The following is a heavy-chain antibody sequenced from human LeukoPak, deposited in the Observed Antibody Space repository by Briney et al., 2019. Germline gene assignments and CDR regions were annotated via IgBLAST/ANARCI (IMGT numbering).Heavy chain of an antibody. CDR1: GYTFTGYY. Sequence: GASVKVSCKASGYTFTGYYMHWVRQAPGQGLEWMGWINPNSGGTNYAQKFQGWVTMTRDTSISTAYMELSRLRSDDTAVYYCARDSIDSGSYGGMDVWGQGTTVTVSS. D-gene: IGHD3-10*01. CDR2: INPNSGGT. J-gene: IGHJ6*02. V-gene: IGHV1-2*04. CDR3: ARDSIDSGSYGGMDV.